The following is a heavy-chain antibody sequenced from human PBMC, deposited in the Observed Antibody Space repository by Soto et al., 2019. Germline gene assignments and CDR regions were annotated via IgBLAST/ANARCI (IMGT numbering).Heavy chain of an antibody. CDR1: GFTFSSYA. V-gene: IGHV3-30-3*01. CDR3: ARDPSTRIKVWGVRRFDP. D-gene: IGHD3-16*01. CDR2: ISYDGSNK. Sequence: QVQLVESGGGVVQPGRSLRLSCAASGFTFSSYAMHWVRQAPGKGLEWVAVISYDGSNKYYADPVKGRFTISRDNSKNTLYLQLNSLRAEDTAVYYCARDPSTRIKVWGVRRFDPWGQGTLVTVSS. J-gene: IGHJ5*02.